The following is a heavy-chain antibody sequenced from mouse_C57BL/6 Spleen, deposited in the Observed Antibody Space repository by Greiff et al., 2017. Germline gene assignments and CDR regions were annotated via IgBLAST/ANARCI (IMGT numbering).Heavy chain of an antibody. J-gene: IGHJ1*03. V-gene: IGHV1-55*01. CDR2: IYPGSGST. D-gene: IGHD2-4*01. CDR3: ARHGGYYDYDVGWYFDV. Sequence: QVQLQQPGAELVKPGASVKMSCKASGYTFTSYWITWVKQRPGQGLEWIGDIYPGSGSTNYNEKFKSKATLTVDTSSSTAYMQLSSLTSEDSAVYYCARHGGYYDYDVGWYFDVWGTGTTVTVSS. CDR1: GYTFTSYW.